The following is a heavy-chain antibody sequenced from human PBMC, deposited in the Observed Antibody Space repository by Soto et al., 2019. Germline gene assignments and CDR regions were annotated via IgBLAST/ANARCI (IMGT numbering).Heavy chain of an antibody. V-gene: IGHV1-69*12. CDR3: AREDERWFDP. J-gene: IGHJ5*02. CDR1: GGTFSSYA. CDR2: IIPIFGTP. Sequence: QVQLVQSGAEVKKPGSSVKVSCKASGGTFSSYAINWVRQAPGQGLEWMGGIIPIFGTPDYAQKFKGRVTITADESTDTAYMELSSLRSEDTAVYYCAREDERWFDPWGQGTLVTVSS.